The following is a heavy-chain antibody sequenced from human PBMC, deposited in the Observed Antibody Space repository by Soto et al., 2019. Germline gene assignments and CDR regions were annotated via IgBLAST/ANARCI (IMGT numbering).Heavy chain of an antibody. CDR1: GGSFSGYY. D-gene: IGHD1-1*01. V-gene: IGHV4-34*01. CDR3: ARAVAHWNRKCWFDP. J-gene: IGHJ5*02. CDR2: INHSGST. Sequence: SLTCAVYGGSFSGYYWSWIRQPTGKGLEWIGEINHSGSTNYNPSLKSRVTISVDTSKNQFSLKLSSVTAADTAVYYCARAVAHWNRKCWFDPWGQGTLVTVSS.